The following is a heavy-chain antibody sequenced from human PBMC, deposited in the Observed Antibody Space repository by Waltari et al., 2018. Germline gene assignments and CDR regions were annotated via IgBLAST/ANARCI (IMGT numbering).Heavy chain of an antibody. V-gene: IGHV3-23*01. CDR3: AKVSGPYCSSTSCYADY. J-gene: IGHJ4*02. D-gene: IGHD2-2*01. Sequence: EVQLLESGGGLVQPGESLRLSCAASGFTFSSYAMSWVRQAPGKGLEWVSGISGSVGSRYYADSVKGRFTISRDNSKNTLYLQMNSPRAEDTAVYFCAKVSGPYCSSTSCYADYWGQGSLVTVSS. CDR2: ISGSVGSR. CDR1: GFTFSSYA.